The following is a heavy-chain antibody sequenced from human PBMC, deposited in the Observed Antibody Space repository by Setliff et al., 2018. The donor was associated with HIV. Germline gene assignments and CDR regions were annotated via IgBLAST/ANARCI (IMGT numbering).Heavy chain of an antibody. CDR1: GYSISSGYY. V-gene: IGHV4-38-2*02. Sequence: SETLSFTCTVSGYSISSGYYWGWIRQPPGKGLEWIGSIHQSGSTYYNSSLKSRVTMSVDTSKNKFSLKLSPVTAADTAVYYCARDLGSAYSYAQGRFDPWGQGTLVTVSS. J-gene: IGHJ5*02. CDR3: ARDLGSAYSYAQGRFDP. D-gene: IGHD5-18*01. CDR2: IHQSGST.